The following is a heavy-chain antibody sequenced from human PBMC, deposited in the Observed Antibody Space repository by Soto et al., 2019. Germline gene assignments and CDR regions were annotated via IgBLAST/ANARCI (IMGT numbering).Heavy chain of an antibody. J-gene: IGHJ4*02. V-gene: IGHV3-30*03. D-gene: IGHD3-22*01. CDR2: ISHDGSDK. Sequence: PGGSLRLSCAASGFTFSTCGTHWVRQAPGKGLEWVAVISHDGSDKYYADSVKGRFTISRDNSKNTLYLQMNSLRAEDTAVYYCARDRKDYYDSSDYYHDYWGQGTLVTVSS. CDR3: ARDRKDYYDSSDYYHDY. CDR1: GFTFSTCG.